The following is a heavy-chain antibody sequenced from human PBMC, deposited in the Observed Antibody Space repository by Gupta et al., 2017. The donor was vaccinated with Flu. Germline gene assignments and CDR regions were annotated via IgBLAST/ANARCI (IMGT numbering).Heavy chain of an antibody. CDR2: ISSDGSNT. J-gene: IGHJ5*02. Sequence: FSNYWMHWVRQAPGKGLVWIARISSDGSNTLYADSVKGRFAVSRDNANNTLYLQMSSLRVDDTAVYFCARGNYGDNNWLDTWGQGTLVTVSS. CDR3: ARGNYGDNNWLDT. CDR1: FSNYW. V-gene: IGHV3-74*03. D-gene: IGHD2-21*02.